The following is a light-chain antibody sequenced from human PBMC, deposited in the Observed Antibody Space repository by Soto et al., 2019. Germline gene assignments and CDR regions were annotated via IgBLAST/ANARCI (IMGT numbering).Light chain of an antibody. CDR1: SGSVSTSYY. CDR3: VLYMGSVNVV. CDR2: STN. V-gene: IGLV8-61*01. Sequence: QAVVTQEPSFSVSPGGTVTLTCGLSSGSVSTSYYPSWYQQTPGQAPRTLIYSTNTRSSGVPDRFSGSILGNKAALTITGAQADDESDYYCVLYMGSVNVVFGGGTKLTVL. J-gene: IGLJ2*01.